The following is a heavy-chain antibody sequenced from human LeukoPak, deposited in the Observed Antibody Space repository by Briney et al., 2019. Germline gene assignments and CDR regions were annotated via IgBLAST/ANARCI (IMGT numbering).Heavy chain of an antibody. J-gene: IGHJ3*02. D-gene: IGHD1-26*01. CDR2: IWYDGSNK. CDR3: AKARRPIVGATYAFDI. Sequence: GRSLRLSCVASGFTFSSYGMHWVRQAPGKGLEWVAVIWYDGSNKYYADSVKGRFTISRDNSKNTLYLQMNSLRAEDTAVYYCAKARRPIVGATYAFDIWGQGTMVTVSS. V-gene: IGHV3-33*06. CDR1: GFTFSSYG.